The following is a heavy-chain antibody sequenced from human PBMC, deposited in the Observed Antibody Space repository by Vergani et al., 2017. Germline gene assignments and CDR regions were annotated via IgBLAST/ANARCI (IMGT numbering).Heavy chain of an antibody. CDR3: ASRRPRLNLGSKSNAGTFDS. CDR2: ITAIGSA. Sequence: QVHLQQRGAGVLKPSETLSLTCVVIVGSLSGYFWIWIRQSPGRGLEWIGEITAIGSAKYSPSATSRVTISVDTSRGEFTLTVTSVTAADTGLYFCASRRPRLNLGSKSNAGTFDSWGQGTLVTISS. J-gene: IGHJ4*02. CDR1: VGSLSGYF. D-gene: IGHD3-10*01. V-gene: IGHV4-34*02.